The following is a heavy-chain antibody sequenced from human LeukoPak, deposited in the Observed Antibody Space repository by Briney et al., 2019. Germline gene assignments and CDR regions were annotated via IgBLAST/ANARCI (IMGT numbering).Heavy chain of an antibody. J-gene: IGHJ3*02. D-gene: IGHD3-16*01. CDR1: GYTFTSYG. Sequence: ASVKVSCKASGYTFTSYGISWVRQAPGQGLEWMGGIIPIFGTANYAQKFQGRVTITTDESTSTAYMELSSLRSEDTAVYYCARVPGDGQAFDIWGQGTMVTVSS. CDR2: IIPIFGTA. V-gene: IGHV1-69*05. CDR3: ARVPGDGQAFDI.